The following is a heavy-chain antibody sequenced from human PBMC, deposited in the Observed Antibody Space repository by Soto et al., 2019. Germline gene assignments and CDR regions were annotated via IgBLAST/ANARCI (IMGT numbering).Heavy chain of an antibody. CDR1: GFSLSTSGVG. CDR2: IYWDDDK. J-gene: IGHJ4*02. Sequence: QITLKESGPTLVKPTQTLTLTCTFSGFSLSTSGVGVGWIRQPPGKALEWLALIYWDDDKRHSPSLKSRLTITKDTSKNQVVLTMTNMDPVDTATYYCAHSWDFWSCSPYFEYWGQGTLVTVSS. D-gene: IGHD3-3*01. V-gene: IGHV2-5*02. CDR3: AHSWDFWSCSPYFEY.